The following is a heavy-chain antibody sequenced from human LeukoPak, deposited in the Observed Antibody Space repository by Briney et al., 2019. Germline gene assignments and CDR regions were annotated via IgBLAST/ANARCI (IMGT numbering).Heavy chain of an antibody. D-gene: IGHD3-3*01. Sequence: SVKVSCKASGGTFSSYAISWVRQAPGQGLEWMGGIIPIFGTANYAQKFQGRVTITADESTSTAYMELSSLRSEDTAVYYCARVEHVRFLDSDAFYIWGQGTMVTVSS. CDR2: IIPIFGTA. J-gene: IGHJ3*02. CDR3: ARVEHVRFLDSDAFYI. CDR1: GGTFSSYA. V-gene: IGHV1-69*13.